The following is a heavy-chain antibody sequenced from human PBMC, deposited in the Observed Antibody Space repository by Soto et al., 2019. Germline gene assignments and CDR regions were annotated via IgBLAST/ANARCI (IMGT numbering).Heavy chain of an antibody. V-gene: IGHV3-66*01. D-gene: IGHD3-10*01. Sequence: GGSLRLSCAASGFTVSANYMSWVRQAPGKGLEWVSVIYSDGSTYHADSVKGRFIISRDESKNTVYLQMNSLRAEDTAVYYCARDRHYYGSGSYYSVFYYYMDVWGKGTTVTVSS. CDR3: ARDRHYYGSGSYYSVFYYYMDV. CDR1: GFTVSANY. J-gene: IGHJ6*03. CDR2: IYSDGST.